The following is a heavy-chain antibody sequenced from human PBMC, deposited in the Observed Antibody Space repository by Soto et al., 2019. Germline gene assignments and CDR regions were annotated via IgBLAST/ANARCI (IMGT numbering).Heavy chain of an antibody. V-gene: IGHV3-73*01. J-gene: IGHJ5*02. Sequence: GGSLRLSCAASGFTFSGSAMHWVRQASGKGLEWVGRIRSKANSYATAYAASVKGRFTISRDDSKNTAYLQMNSLKTEDTAVYYCTRFLPYYDFWSGSSPRWGPWGQGTLVTVSS. CDR1: GFTFSGSA. CDR3: TRFLPYYDFWSGSSPRWGP. D-gene: IGHD3-3*01. CDR2: IRSKANSYAT.